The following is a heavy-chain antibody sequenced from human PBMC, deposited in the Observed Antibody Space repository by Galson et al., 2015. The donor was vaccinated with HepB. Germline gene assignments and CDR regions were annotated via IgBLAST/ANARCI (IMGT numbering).Heavy chain of an antibody. CDR2: ISAYTGDI. V-gene: IGHV1-18*01. Sequence: SVKVSCKASGYTFKSYGISWVRQAPGQGLDWLGWISAYTGDIKYAQKVPGRVTMTTDTSTNTPYIELRSLTSDDTAVYYCARAGTYDLLTGFSATSVLEFLGQGSLVSVSA. CDR3: ARAGTYDLLTGFSATSVLEF. J-gene: IGHJ4*02. D-gene: IGHD3-9*01. CDR1: GYTFKSYG.